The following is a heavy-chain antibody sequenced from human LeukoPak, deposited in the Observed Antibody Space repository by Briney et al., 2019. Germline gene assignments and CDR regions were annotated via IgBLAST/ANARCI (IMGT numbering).Heavy chain of an antibody. CDR1: GFTVSSNS. V-gene: IGHV3-53*01. CDR3: AKVTNSGWYGGFDY. Sequence: GGSLRLSCAASGFTVSSNSMSWVRQAPGKGLEWVSVFYSGGSTYYADSVKGRFTISRDNSKNTLYLQMKSLRAEDTAVYYCAKVTNSGWYGGFDYWGQGTLVTVSS. D-gene: IGHD6-19*01. CDR2: FYSGGST. J-gene: IGHJ4*02.